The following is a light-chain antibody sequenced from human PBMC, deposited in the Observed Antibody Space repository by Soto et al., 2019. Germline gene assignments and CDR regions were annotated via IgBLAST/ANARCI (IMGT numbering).Light chain of an antibody. CDR1: QSVSNY. CDR2: GAS. J-gene: IGKJ3*01. Sequence: EIVMTQSPATLSVSPGERATLSCRASQSVSNYLAWYQQKPGQAPRLLIYGASTRATGIPARFSGGGSGTDFTLTISRLEPEDFSVYYCHQYGTAPLTFGPGTKVDIK. CDR3: HQYGTAPLT. V-gene: IGKV3-20*01.